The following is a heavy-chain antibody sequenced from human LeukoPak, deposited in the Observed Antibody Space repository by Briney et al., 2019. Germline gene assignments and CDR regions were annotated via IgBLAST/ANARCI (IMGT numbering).Heavy chain of an antibody. J-gene: IGHJ5*02. Sequence: SETLSLTCTVSGASISSRSYYWGWIRQPPGKGLEWIGSFYYSGSTYYNPSLKSRATISVDTSKNRFSLKLTSVTAADTAVYYCASRDDYGDPFDPWGQGTLVTVSS. CDR3: ASRDDYGDPFDP. CDR1: GASISSRSYY. D-gene: IGHD4-17*01. CDR2: FYYSGST. V-gene: IGHV4-39*01.